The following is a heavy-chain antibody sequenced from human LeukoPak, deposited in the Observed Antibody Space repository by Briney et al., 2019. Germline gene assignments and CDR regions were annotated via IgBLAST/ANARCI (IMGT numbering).Heavy chain of an antibody. V-gene: IGHV4-34*01. CDR3: AREPLTTVVTPFDC. D-gene: IGHD4-23*01. CDR2: INHSGIT. CDR1: GGSFSDYY. Sequence: SETLSLTCALYGGSFSDYYWSWIRQPPGKGLEWIGEINHSGITNYNPSLKSRVSISADTSKNQFSLKLNSVTAADTAVYYCAREPLTTVVTPFDCWGQGTLDTVSS. J-gene: IGHJ4*02.